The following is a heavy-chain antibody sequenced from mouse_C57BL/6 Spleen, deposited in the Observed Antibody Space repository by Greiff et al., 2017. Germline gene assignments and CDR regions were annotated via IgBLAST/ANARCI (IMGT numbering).Heavy chain of an antibody. D-gene: IGHD2-1*01. CDR2: IDPETGGT. CDR1: GYTFTDYE. V-gene: IGHV1-15*01. CDR3: TRDYGNPYYAMGY. J-gene: IGHJ4*01. Sequence: QVQLQQSGAELVRPGASVTLSCKASGYTFTDYEMHWVKQTPVHGLEWIGAIDPETGGTAYNQKFKGKAILTADKSSSTAYMELRSLTSEDSAVYYCTRDYGNPYYAMGYWGQGTSVTVSS.